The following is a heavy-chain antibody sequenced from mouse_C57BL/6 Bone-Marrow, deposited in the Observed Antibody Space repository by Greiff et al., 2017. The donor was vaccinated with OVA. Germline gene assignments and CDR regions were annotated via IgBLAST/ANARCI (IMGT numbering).Heavy chain of an antibody. J-gene: IGHJ2*01. CDR3: AREPFDY. CDR2: IDPSDSYT. V-gene: IGHV1-69*01. CDR1: GFTFTSYW. Sequence: QVQLQQPGAELVMPGASVKLSCKASGFTFTSYWMHWVKQRPGQGLEWIGEIDPSDSYTNYNQKFKGKSTLTVDKSSSTAYMQLSSLTSEDSAVYYCAREPFDYWGQGTTLTVSS.